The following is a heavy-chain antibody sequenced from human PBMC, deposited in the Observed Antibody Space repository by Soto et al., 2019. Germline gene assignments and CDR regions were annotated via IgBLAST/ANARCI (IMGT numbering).Heavy chain of an antibody. CDR3: ARGPTPSWSSYRFSYFDS. CDR2: ISYSGYT. V-gene: IGHV4-31*03. Sequence: SETLSLTCTVSGASISSAAYYWSWIRQRPGEGLEWIGFISYSGYTFQNPSLKSRILLSVATSKNQFSLELSFVTAADTAVYYCARGPTPSWSSYRFSYFDSWGPGSLVTVSS. CDR1: GASISSAAYY. D-gene: IGHD3-16*02. J-gene: IGHJ4*01.